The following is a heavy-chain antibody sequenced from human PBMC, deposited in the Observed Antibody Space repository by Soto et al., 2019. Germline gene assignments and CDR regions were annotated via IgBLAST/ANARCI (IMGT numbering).Heavy chain of an antibody. CDR1: GFTFSSYS. CDR3: ASESYGGNTGGY. Sequence: GGSLRLSCAASGFTFSSYSMNWVRQAPGKGLEWVSSISRSSSYIYYADSVKGRFTISRDNAKNSLYLQMNSLRAEDPAGYYCASESYGGNTGGYWGQGTLVTVSS. CDR2: ISRSSSYI. J-gene: IGHJ4*02. V-gene: IGHV3-21*01. D-gene: IGHD4-17*01.